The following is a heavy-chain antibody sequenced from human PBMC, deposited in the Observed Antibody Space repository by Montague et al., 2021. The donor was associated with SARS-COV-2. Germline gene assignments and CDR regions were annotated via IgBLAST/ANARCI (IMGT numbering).Heavy chain of an antibody. J-gene: IGHJ5*02. CDR1: GFTFSSYA. V-gene: IGHV3-23*01. Sequence: SLRLSCAASGFTFSSYAMIWVRQAPGKGLEWVSTISSTGGSTYYADSVKGRFIISRDNSRNTVYMRMNNLRAEDTAVYYCAKGFTYYFASGGHPNYFDPWGQGTLVSVSS. CDR2: ISSTGGST. CDR3: AKGFTYYFASGGHPNYFDP. D-gene: IGHD3-10*01.